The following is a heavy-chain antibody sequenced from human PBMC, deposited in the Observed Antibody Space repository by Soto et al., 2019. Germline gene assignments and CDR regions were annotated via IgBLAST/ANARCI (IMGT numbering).Heavy chain of an antibody. CDR1: GGSISSGDYY. CDR2: IYDSGNT. D-gene: IGHD4-17*01. J-gene: IGHJ3*02. Sequence: QVQLQESGPGLVKPSQTLSLTCSVSGGSISSGDYYWSWIRQPPGKGLEWIGHIYDSGNTHYNPSLKSRVTISLDTSKTHFSLTLSSVTAADTAVYYCARDQGYGDYSGDAFDIWGQGTMVTVSS. CDR3: ARDQGYGDYSGDAFDI. V-gene: IGHV4-30-4*01.